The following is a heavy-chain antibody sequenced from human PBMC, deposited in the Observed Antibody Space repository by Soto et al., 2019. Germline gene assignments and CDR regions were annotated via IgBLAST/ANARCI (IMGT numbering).Heavy chain of an antibody. V-gene: IGHV3-30-3*01. D-gene: IGHD6-13*01. CDR3: ARVPYSRHYYYYYGMDV. Sequence: HPGGSLRLSFAASGFTFSSYSMHWVRQAPGKGLEWVAVISYDGSNKYYADSVKGRFTISRDNSKNTLYLQMNSLRAEDTAVYYCARVPYSRHYYYYYGMDVWGQGTTVTVS. CDR2: ISYDGSNK. CDR1: GFTFSSYS. J-gene: IGHJ6*02.